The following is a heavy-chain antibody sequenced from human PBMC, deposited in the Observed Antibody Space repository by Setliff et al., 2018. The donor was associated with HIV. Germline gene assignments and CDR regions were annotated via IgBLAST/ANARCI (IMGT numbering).Heavy chain of an antibody. D-gene: IGHD7-27*01. Sequence: LSLTCTVSGASISSGGCYWNWIRQLPGKGLEWIGYILDSGSTYYNPSLRGRLSMSIDTSANQFSVELTSVTAADTALYFCARVPNWGSAPFAYDVWGLGTMVTVSS. CDR3: ARVPNWGSAPFAYDV. CDR1: GASISSGGCY. V-gene: IGHV4-31*03. CDR2: ILDSGST. J-gene: IGHJ3*01.